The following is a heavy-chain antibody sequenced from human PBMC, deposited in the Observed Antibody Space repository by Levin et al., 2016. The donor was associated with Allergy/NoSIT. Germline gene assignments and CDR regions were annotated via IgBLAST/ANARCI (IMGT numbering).Heavy chain of an antibody. Sequence: WVRQAPGQGLEWMGIINPRGGTTSYAQRFQGRVSMTRDTSTSTVYMDLSSLRSEDTAVYYCVRGPMEEYDSSGYFAYYYGMDVWGQGTTVTVSS. CDR2: INPRGGTT. CDR3: VRGPMEEYDSSGYFAYYYGMDV. D-gene: IGHD3-22*01. J-gene: IGHJ6*02. V-gene: IGHV1-46*01.